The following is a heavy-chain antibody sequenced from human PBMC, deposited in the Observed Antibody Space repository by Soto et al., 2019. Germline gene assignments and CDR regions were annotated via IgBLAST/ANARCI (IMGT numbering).Heavy chain of an antibody. CDR2: ISNSGNSNSI. J-gene: IGHJ3*02. CDR1: GFTFSSYA. CDR3: AKGALTGTTDDAFDI. D-gene: IGHD1-7*01. V-gene: IGHV3-23*01. Sequence: EVQLLESGGGLVQPGGSLRLSCAASGFTFSSYAMNWVRQAPGKGLEWVSGISNSGNSNSIYYADSVKGRFTISRDNSKNTLYLQMNSQRAEDTAVYYCAKGALTGTTDDAFDIWGQGTTVTVSS.